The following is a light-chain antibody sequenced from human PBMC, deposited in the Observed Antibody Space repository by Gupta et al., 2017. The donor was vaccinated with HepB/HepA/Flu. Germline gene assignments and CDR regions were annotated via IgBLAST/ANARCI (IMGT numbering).Light chain of an antibody. CDR3: QHHGSIPPCT. J-gene: IGKJ2*02. CDR1: QSISSGY. CDR2: GAS. Sequence: ENVLTQSPGTLSVSPGERATLSCRSSQSISSGYIAWYQQKPGQAPRLLISGASRRDTGIPDRIIGSRCGKDFTLTISRREAEDYAVEYCQHHGSIPPCTFGQGTKMEIK. V-gene: IGKV3-20*01.